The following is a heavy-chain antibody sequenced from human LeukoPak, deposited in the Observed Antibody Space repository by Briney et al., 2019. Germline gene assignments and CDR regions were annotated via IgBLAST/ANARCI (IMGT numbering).Heavy chain of an antibody. D-gene: IGHD3-9*01. CDR1: GGSVSRYY. Sequence: SETLSFTCTASGGSVSRYYWSWIRQPVGKGLKWIGRVYTSGITNYNPSLKRRVTMSVDTSRNQFSLRLSSVTAADTAVYYCARELGDILDYWGQGTLATVSS. CDR2: VYTSGIT. V-gene: IGHV4-4*07. J-gene: IGHJ4*02. CDR3: ARELGDILDY.